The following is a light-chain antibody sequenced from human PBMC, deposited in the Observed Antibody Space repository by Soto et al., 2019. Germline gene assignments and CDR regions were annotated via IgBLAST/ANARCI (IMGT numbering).Light chain of an antibody. Sequence: DIQMTQSRSSLSASVGDRVTITCRASQSVSIYLNWYQQKPGKAPKLLIYAASNLQSGVPSRFSGTGSATDFTLTISSLQPEDFATYYCQQSFSTVFTFGPGTKVEIK. J-gene: IGKJ3*01. CDR3: QQSFSTVFT. CDR1: QSVSIY. CDR2: AAS. V-gene: IGKV1-39*01.